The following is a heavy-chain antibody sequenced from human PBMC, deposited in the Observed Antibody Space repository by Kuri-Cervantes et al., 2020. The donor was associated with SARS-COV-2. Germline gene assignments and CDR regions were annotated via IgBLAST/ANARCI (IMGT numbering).Heavy chain of an antibody. CDR3: ARLEV. CDR1: GGSISSSSYY. Sequence: ESLKISCTVSGGSISSSSYYWGWIRQPPGKGLEWIGSIYHTGSTFYNPSLKSRVTISVDTSKNQYSLKLTSVTAADTAVYYCARLEVWGPGTLVTVSS. D-gene: IGHD3-3*01. V-gene: IGHV4-39*01. J-gene: IGHJ4*02. CDR2: IYHTGST.